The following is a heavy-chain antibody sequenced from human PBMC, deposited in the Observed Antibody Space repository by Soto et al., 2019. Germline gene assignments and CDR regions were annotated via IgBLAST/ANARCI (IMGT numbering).Heavy chain of an antibody. J-gene: IGHJ4*02. D-gene: IGHD2-15*01. Sequence: GGSLRLSCAASGFTFGNYAMHWVRQAPGKGLEWVALLSFDGSNEYYADSVKGRFTISRDNTNNMLFLQMNSLRPEDTAVYYCAKDPGVGYCSGGSCYVPDFWGQGT. CDR2: LSFDGSNE. CDR1: GFTFGNYA. CDR3: AKDPGVGYCSGGSCYVPDF. V-gene: IGHV3-30-3*01.